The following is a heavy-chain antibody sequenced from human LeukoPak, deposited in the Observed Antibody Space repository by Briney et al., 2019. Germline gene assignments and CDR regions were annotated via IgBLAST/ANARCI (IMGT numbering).Heavy chain of an antibody. CDR3: ARGSSSWYLNFDY. CDR2: ISSSSSTI. Sequence: GGSLRLSRAASGFTFSSYSMNWVRQAPGKGLEWVSYISSSSSTIYYADSVKGRFTISRDNAKNSLYLQMNSLRAEDTAVYYCARGSSSWYLNFDYWGQGTLVTVSS. V-gene: IGHV3-48*01. CDR1: GFTFSSYS. J-gene: IGHJ4*02. D-gene: IGHD6-13*01.